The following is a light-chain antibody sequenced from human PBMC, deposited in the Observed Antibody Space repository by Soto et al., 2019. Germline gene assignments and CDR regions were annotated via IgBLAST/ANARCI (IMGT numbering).Light chain of an antibody. CDR1: QTISSW. V-gene: IGKV1-5*03. J-gene: IGKJ1*01. Sequence: DIHMTQSASTLSGSVGYRVTIICRASQTISSWLAWYQQKKGKAPKLLIYKASTLKSGVPSRFSGSGYGTEFNLTISSLQTDDFATYYCQHYNSYSEAFGQGTKVDIK. CDR2: KAS. CDR3: QHYNSYSEA.